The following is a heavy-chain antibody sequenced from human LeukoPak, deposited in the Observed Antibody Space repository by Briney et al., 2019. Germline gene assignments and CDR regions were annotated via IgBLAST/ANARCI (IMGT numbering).Heavy chain of an antibody. CDR1: GYTFTNYG. V-gene: IGHV1-18*01. Sequence: GASVKVSCKASGYTFTNYGISWVRQAPGQGLEWMGWISAYNGNTNYAQKLQGRVTMTTDTSTSTAYMELRSLRSDDTAVYYCARDRSSSWYPEYFQHWGQGTLVTVSS. CDR3: ARDRSSSWYPEYFQH. CDR2: ISAYNGNT. J-gene: IGHJ1*01. D-gene: IGHD6-13*01.